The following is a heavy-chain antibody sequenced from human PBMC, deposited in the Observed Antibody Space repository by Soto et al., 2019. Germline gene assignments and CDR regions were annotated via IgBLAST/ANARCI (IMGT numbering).Heavy chain of an antibody. CDR1: GFTFSSYG. Sequence: PGGSLRLSCAASGFTFSSYGMHWVRQAPGKGLEWVAVIWYDGSNKYYADSVKGRFTISRDNSKNTLYLQMNSLRAEDTAVYYCARDKGGSYYHYYYGMDVWGQGTTVTVSS. CDR3: ARDKGGSYYHYYYGMDV. V-gene: IGHV3-33*01. CDR2: IWYDGSNK. D-gene: IGHD1-26*01. J-gene: IGHJ6*02.